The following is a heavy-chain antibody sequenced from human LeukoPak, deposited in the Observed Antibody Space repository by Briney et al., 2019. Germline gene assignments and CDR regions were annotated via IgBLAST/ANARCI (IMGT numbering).Heavy chain of an antibody. D-gene: IGHD3-22*01. J-gene: IGHJ5*02. CDR1: GASISSYY. CDR3: ARAFTHYDTFWWFDP. V-gene: IGHV4-59*01. Sequence: SETLSLTCTVSGASISSYYCSWIRQPPGKELEWIGYIYYSGSTNYNPSLKSRVTISVDTSQNHLSLNMSSVTAAPTAVYYCARAFTHYDTFWWFDPWGQGTLVTVSS. CDR2: IYYSGST.